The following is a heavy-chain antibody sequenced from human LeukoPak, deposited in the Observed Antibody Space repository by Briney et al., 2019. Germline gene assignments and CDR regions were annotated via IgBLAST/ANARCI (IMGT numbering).Heavy chain of an antibody. J-gene: IGHJ4*02. CDR2: INPNSGGT. V-gene: IGHV1-2*04. Sequence: ASVTVSCKASGYTFTGYYMHWVRQAPGQGLEWMGWINPNSGGTNYAQRFQGWVTMTRDTSISTAYMELSRLRSDDTAVYYCARESHIVATTYFDYWGQGTLVTVSS. CDR1: GYTFTGYY. CDR3: ARESHIVATTYFDY. D-gene: IGHD5-12*01.